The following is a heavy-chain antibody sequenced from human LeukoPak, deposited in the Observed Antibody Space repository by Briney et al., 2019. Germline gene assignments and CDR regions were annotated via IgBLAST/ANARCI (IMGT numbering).Heavy chain of an antibody. Sequence: SQTLSLTCAVTGGSISNGGYSRSWIRQPPGKGLEWIGYIYHSGSTYYNPSLKSRVTISVDRSKNQFSLKLSSVTAADTAVYYCARSIAAAGYYFDYWGQGTLVTVSS. CDR1: GGSISNGGYS. J-gene: IGHJ4*02. CDR2: IYHSGST. V-gene: IGHV4-30-2*01. D-gene: IGHD6-13*01. CDR3: ARSIAAAGYYFDY.